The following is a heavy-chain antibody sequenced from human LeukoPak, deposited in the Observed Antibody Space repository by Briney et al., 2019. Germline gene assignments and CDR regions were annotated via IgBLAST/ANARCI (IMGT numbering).Heavy chain of an antibody. CDR1: GFTFSTYG. CDR2: IRYDGSNK. J-gene: IGHJ6*03. Sequence: PGVSLRLSCAASGFTFSTYGMHWVRQAPGKGLEWVAFIRYDGSNKYADSVKGRFTISRDNSKNTLFLQMNSLRAEDTAVYYCAKDGGTHGEYYSYYMDVWGKGTTVTVSS. CDR3: AKDGGTHGEYYSYYMDV. V-gene: IGHV3-30*02. D-gene: IGHD2-15*01.